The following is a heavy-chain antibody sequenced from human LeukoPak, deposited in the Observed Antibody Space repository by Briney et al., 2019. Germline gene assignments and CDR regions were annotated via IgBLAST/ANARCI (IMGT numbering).Heavy chain of an antibody. CDR1: GFTFSSYW. D-gene: IGHD5-18*01. CDR2: IKQDGSEK. J-gene: IGHJ6*03. CDR3: ARDRRGYSYGSLYYYMDV. Sequence: GGSLRLSCAASGFTFSSYWMSWVRQAPGKGLEWVANIKQDGSEKYYVDSVKGRFTISRDNAKNSLYLQMNSLRAEDTAVYYCARDRRGYSYGSLYYYMDVWGKGTTVTVSS. V-gene: IGHV3-7*01.